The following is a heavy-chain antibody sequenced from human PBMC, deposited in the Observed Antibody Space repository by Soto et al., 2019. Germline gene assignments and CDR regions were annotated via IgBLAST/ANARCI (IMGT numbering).Heavy chain of an antibody. CDR3: TRDASRDSSARGWFDP. V-gene: IGHV3-21*02. D-gene: IGHD6-13*01. CDR2: ISSNSAYI. J-gene: IGHJ5*02. CDR1: GFTFRSFT. Sequence: EVQLVESGGGLVKPGGSLRLSCAASGFTFRSFTMNWVRQAPGKGLEWVSTISSNSAYIYYTDALRGRFTISRDNAKNSLHLQMNGLRAEDTAVYYFTRDASRDSSARGWFDPWGPGTLVTVSS.